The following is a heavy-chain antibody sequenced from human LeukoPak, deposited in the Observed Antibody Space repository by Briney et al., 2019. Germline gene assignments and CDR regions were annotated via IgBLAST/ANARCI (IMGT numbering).Heavy chain of an antibody. CDR3: ARGKRGYSSSWYDY. Sequence: SETLSLTCAVYGGSFSGYYWSWIRQPPGKGLEWIGEINHSGSTNYNPSLKSQATISVDTSKNQFSLKLSSVTAADTAVYYCARGKRGYSSSWYDYWGQGTLVTVSS. J-gene: IGHJ4*02. CDR1: GGSFSGYY. CDR2: INHSGST. V-gene: IGHV4-34*01. D-gene: IGHD6-13*01.